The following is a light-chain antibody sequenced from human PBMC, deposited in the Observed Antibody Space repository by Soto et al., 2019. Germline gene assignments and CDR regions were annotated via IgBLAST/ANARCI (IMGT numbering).Light chain of an antibody. Sequence: IVLTQSPATLSVSPGERATLSCRASQAVGSNLAWYQQRPGQAPRLLIYDASTRATGIPHRFSGGGSGTDFTLTISRLEPEDFAVYYCQQYGSSPPSSTFGQGTRLEIK. J-gene: IGKJ5*01. CDR2: DAS. V-gene: IGKV3-20*01. CDR3: QQYGSSPPSST. CDR1: QAVGSN.